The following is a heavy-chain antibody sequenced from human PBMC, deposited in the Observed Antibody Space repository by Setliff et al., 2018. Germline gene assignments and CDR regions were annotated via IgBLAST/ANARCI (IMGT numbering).Heavy chain of an antibody. CDR3: ARASSGWYSAYYYYMDV. Sequence: SETLSLTCAVSGYSISSGYYWGWIRQPPGKGLEWIGSIYHSGSTYYNPSLKSRVTISVDTSKNQFSLKLSSVTAADTAVYYCARASSGWYSAYYYYMDVWGKGTTVTVSS. CDR2: IYHSGST. D-gene: IGHD6-19*01. J-gene: IGHJ6*03. V-gene: IGHV4-38-2*01. CDR1: GYSISSGYY.